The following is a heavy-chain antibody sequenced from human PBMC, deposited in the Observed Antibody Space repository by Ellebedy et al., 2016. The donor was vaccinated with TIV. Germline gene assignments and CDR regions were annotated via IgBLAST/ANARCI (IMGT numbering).Heavy chain of an antibody. CDR1: GGSISSTNW. CDR3: PKRQAYGDYEYAFDI. CDR2: IYHSGST. D-gene: IGHD4-17*01. Sequence: MPSETLSLTCAVPGGSISSTNWWSWVRQPPGKGLEWIGEIYHSGSTNYNPSLKSRVTMSVDKSKNQFSLKLSSVTAADTAVYYCPKRQAYGDYEYAFDIWGQGTMVTVSS. V-gene: IGHV4-4*02. J-gene: IGHJ3*02.